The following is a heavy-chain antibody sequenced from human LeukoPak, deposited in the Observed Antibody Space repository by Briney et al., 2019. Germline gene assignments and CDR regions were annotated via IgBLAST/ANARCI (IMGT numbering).Heavy chain of an antibody. CDR3: ARGLYSYYDSSGVFGY. V-gene: IGHV1-18*01. CDR1: GYTFTSYG. D-gene: IGHD3-22*01. J-gene: IGHJ4*02. Sequence: ASVKVSCKASGYTFTSYGISWVRQAPGQGLEWMGWISAYNGNTNYAQKLQGRVTMTTDTSTSTAYMELRSLRSDDTAVYYCARGLYSYYDSSGVFGYWGQGTLVTASS. CDR2: ISAYNGNT.